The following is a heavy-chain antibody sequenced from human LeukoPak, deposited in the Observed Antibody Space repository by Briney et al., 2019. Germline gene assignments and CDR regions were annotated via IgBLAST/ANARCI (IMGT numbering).Heavy chain of an antibody. CDR2: IYYSGST. J-gene: IGHJ5*02. D-gene: IGHD3-10*01. Sequence: PSETLSLTCTVSGGSISSYYWSWIRQPPGKGLEWIGYIYYSGSTNYNPSLKSRVTISVDTSKNQFSLTLAFVTAADTAVYYCARDPHYYGSGGYKAAWGQGTQVTVSS. V-gene: IGHV4-59*12. CDR1: GGSISSYY. CDR3: ARDPHYYGSGGYKAA.